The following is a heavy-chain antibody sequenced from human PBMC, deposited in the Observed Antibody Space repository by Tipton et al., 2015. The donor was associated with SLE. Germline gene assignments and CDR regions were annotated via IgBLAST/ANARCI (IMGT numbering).Heavy chain of an antibody. D-gene: IGHD2-2*01. J-gene: IGHJ6*03. V-gene: IGHV4-34*01. CDR1: GGSFSGYY. CDR2: INHSGST. Sequence: TLSLTCAVYGGSFSGYYWSWIRQPPGKGLEWIGEINHSGSTNYNPSLKSRVTISVDTSKNQFSLKLSSVTAADTAVYYCARGRSTSLPMDVWGKGTTVIVSS. CDR3: ARGRSTSLPMDV.